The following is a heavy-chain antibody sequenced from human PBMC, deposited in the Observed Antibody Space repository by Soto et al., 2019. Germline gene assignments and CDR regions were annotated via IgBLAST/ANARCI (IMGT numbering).Heavy chain of an antibody. CDR3: ARNSSGSSRSWSPV. V-gene: IGHV4-39*01. CDR1: GGSISSSTYY. CDR2: IYYSGRT. D-gene: IGHD6-13*01. J-gene: IGHJ3*01. Sequence: PAETLSLTCTVSGGSISSSTYYWGWIRQPPGKGLEWIASIYYSGRTHYNPSLESRVTISVDTSKNQFSLRLSSVTAADTAVYYFARNSSGSSRSWSPVGGQGTMVTVSS.